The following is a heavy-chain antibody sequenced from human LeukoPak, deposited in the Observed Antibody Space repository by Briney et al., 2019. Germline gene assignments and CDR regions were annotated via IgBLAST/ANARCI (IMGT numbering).Heavy chain of an antibody. V-gene: IGHV1-24*01. Sequence: GASVKVSCRVSGYSLSDLSIHWVRHVPGKGLEWMGGFEPEEGEQGETIFAQKVEDRLTLTEDTSADTAYMELVRLTSEDTAVYYCATDRLEIYALHIRGQGTAVTVSS. CDR2: FEPEEGEQGET. D-gene: IGHD2/OR15-2a*01. CDR1: GYSLSDLS. J-gene: IGHJ6*02. CDR3: ATDRLEIYALHI.